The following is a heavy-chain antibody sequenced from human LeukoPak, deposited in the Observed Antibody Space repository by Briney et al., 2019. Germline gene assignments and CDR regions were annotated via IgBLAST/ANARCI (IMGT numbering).Heavy chain of an antibody. CDR1: GYTFVSYG. J-gene: IGHJ5*01. CDR2: ISVYNGNT. Sequence: ASVKVSCKASGYTFVSYGITWVRQAPGQGLEWMGWISVYNGNTKYTQKFQDRVTMTTDTSTSTAYMELRSLRSDDTAVYYCARTPPGVTFGGLISMFDSWGQGTLVTVSS. CDR3: ARTPPGVTFGGLISMFDS. D-gene: IGHD3-16*02. V-gene: IGHV1-18*01.